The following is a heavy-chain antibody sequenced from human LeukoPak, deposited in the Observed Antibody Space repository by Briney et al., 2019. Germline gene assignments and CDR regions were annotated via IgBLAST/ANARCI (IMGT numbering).Heavy chain of an antibody. Sequence: SETLSLTCTVSGDCISNNIWWSWVRQPPGKGLEWIGEIFHSGSTNYNPSLKSRVTISLDKSKNQVALRVDSLTAADTAVYYCAKNAWYCLDYWGQGTLATVSS. J-gene: IGHJ4*02. CDR1: GDCISNNIW. CDR3: AKNAWYCLDY. D-gene: IGHD6-13*01. CDR2: IFHSGST. V-gene: IGHV4-4*02.